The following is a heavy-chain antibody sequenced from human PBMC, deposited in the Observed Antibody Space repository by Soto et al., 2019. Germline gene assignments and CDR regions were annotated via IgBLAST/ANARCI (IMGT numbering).Heavy chain of an antibody. Sequence: ASETLSLTRAVYGGSFSGYYWSWIRQPPGKGLEWIGEINHSGSTNYNPSLKSRVTISEDTSKNQFSLNLNSVTAADTAVCYCARGSWSIRFQHWGQGSLVTVSS. CDR2: INHSGST. J-gene: IGHJ1*01. CDR3: ARGSWSIRFQH. CDR1: GGSFSGYY. D-gene: IGHD1-20*01. V-gene: IGHV4-34*01.